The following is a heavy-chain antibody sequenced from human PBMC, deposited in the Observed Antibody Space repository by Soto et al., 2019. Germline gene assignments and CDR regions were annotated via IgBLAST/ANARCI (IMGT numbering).Heavy chain of an antibody. CDR2: IIPIFGTA. J-gene: IGHJ6*02. CDR3: ARERYQVLSDGMDV. Sequence: SVKFSCKASGGTFSSYAISWVRQAPGQGLEWMGGIIPIFGTANYAQKFQGRVTITADESTSTAYMELSSLRSDDTAMYYCARERYQVLSDGMDVWGQGTSVTVSS. CDR1: GGTFSSYA. D-gene: IGHD2-8*01. V-gene: IGHV1-69*13.